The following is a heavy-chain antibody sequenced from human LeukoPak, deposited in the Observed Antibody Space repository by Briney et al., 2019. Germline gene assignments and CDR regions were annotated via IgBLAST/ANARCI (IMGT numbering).Heavy chain of an antibody. CDR2: IRSKANSYAT. CDR3: TGQYYYDSSGYYRKASAYYYYMDV. CDR1: GFTFSGSA. J-gene: IGHJ6*03. D-gene: IGHD3-22*01. Sequence: GGSLRLSCAASGFTFSGSAMHWVRQASGKGLEWVGRIRSKANSYATAYAALVKGRFTISRDDSKNTAYLQMNSLKTEDTAVYYCTGQYYYDSSGYYRKASAYYYYMDVWGKGTAVTVSS. V-gene: IGHV3-73*01.